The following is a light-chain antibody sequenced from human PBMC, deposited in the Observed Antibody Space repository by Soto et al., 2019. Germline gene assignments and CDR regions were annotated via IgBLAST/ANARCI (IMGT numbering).Light chain of an antibody. CDR3: CSYTTSSTRV. J-gene: IGLJ2*01. Sequence: QSALTQPASVSGSPGQSITISCTGTSSDVGGYNYVSWYQQHPDKASKLMIYDVSNRPSGVSNRFSGSKSGNTASLTISGLQADDEADYYCCSYTTSSTRVFGGGTKLTVL. V-gene: IGLV2-14*03. CDR1: SSDVGGYNY. CDR2: DVS.